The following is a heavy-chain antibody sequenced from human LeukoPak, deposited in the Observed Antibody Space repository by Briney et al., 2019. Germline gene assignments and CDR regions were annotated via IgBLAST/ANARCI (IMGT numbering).Heavy chain of an antibody. V-gene: IGHV3-21*05. J-gene: IGHJ4*02. CDR3: ARDPGYCSSTSCLYRYFDY. CDR2: ISSSSRYI. D-gene: IGHD2-2*01. CDR1: GFTFSSYQ. Sequence: GGSLRLSCVASGFTFSSYQMNWVRQAPGKGVGGVSYISSSSRYIYYADSVKGRFTISRDNAKNSLYLQMNSLRAEDTAVYYCARDPGYCSSTSCLYRYFDYWGQGTLVTVSS.